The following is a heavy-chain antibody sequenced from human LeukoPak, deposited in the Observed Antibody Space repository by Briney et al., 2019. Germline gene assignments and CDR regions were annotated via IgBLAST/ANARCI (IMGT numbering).Heavy chain of an antibody. J-gene: IGHJ6*03. CDR3: ARGRARSTIFGVVITNYYYYYYMDV. D-gene: IGHD3-3*01. CDR2: ISAYNGNT. Sequence: ASVKVSCKASGYTFTSYGISWVRQAPGQGLEWMGWISAYNGNTNYAQKLQGRVTMTTDTSTSTAYMELRSPRSDDTAVYYCARGRARSTIFGVVITNYYYYYYMDVWGKGTTVTVSS. V-gene: IGHV1-18*01. CDR1: GYTFTSYG.